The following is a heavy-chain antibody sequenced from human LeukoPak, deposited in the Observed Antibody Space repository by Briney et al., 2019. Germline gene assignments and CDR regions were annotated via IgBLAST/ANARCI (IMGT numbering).Heavy chain of an antibody. V-gene: IGHV4-4*07. CDR2: IYTSGST. CDR1: GGSISSYY. Sequence: PSETLSLTCTVSGGSISSYYWSWIRQPAGKGLEWIGRIYTSGSTNYNPSLKSRVTMSVDTSKNQFSLKLSSVTAADTAVYYCARANCSGGSCYSFWRSHYYFDYWGQGTLVTVSS. CDR3: ARANCSGGSCYSFWRSHYYFDY. D-gene: IGHD2-15*01. J-gene: IGHJ4*02.